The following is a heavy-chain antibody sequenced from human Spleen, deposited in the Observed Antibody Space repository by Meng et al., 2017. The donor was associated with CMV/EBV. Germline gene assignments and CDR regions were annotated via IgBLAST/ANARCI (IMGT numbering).Heavy chain of an antibody. J-gene: IGHJ5*02. D-gene: IGHD3-10*01. Sequence: ASVKVSCKASGYTFTNYGISWVRRAPGQGLEWMGWISAWNGNTDYSQKVRGRVTMTTDTSTSTAYMELRSLRSDDTAVYYCARDGRGYYGSGSYKPFDPWGQGTLVTVSS. CDR3: ARDGRGYYGSGSYKPFDP. CDR2: ISAWNGNT. V-gene: IGHV1-18*01. CDR1: GYTFTNYG.